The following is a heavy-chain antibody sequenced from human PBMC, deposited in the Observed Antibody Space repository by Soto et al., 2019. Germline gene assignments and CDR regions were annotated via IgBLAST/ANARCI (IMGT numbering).Heavy chain of an antibody. Sequence: SVKVSCKTSGGTFTSFAISWVRQAPGQGLEWMGGIIPVFGTTNYIPKFQDRLTITADESTSTAYMELSSLRSEDTAVYYCARGVRYCSGGSCLSYYYYGMDVWGQGTTVTVSS. CDR3: ARGVRYCSGGSCLSYYYYGMDV. J-gene: IGHJ6*02. V-gene: IGHV1-69*13. D-gene: IGHD2-15*01. CDR1: GGTFTSFA. CDR2: IIPVFGTT.